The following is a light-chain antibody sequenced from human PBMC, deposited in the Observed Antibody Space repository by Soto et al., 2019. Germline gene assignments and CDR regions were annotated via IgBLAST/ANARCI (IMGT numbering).Light chain of an antibody. J-gene: IGKJ5*01. CDR3: QQSFSVPPT. CDR2: STS. CDR1: ESMSNC. V-gene: IGKV1-39*01. Sequence: DIQMTQSPSTLSPSVGARVTTTGVAIESMSNCLAWYQQKPGKAPKLLIYSTSNLQSGVPSAFSGSGSGTNFSLTISNLQPEDFATYYCQQSFSVPPTFGQGTRLDIK.